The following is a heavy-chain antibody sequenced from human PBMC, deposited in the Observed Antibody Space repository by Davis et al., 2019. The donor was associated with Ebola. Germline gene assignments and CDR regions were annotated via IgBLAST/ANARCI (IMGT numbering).Heavy chain of an antibody. Sequence: PGGSLRLSCAASGFSFSTYGVHWVRQAPGKGLEWIGFLRFDGRTAYYTDSLRGRFIISRDNSKNTVYLQMNSLRPDDTALYYCAKVGLTDSSGHFYYFDSCGQGTLVTVSS. CDR2: LRFDGRTA. J-gene: IGHJ4*02. CDR3: AKVGLTDSSGHFYYFDS. D-gene: IGHD3-22*01. CDR1: GFSFSTYG. V-gene: IGHV3-30*02.